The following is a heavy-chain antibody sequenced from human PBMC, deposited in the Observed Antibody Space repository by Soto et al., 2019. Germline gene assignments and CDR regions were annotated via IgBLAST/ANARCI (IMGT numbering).Heavy chain of an antibody. CDR3: ARDALETQWLPPAYYYDYYMDV. Sequence: ASVKVSCKASGYTFTNYAMHWVRQAPGQRLEWMGWINAGSGSTKYSQKFQGRVAITRDTSASTAYMELNSLRAEDTAVYYCARDALETQWLPPAYYYDYYMDVWGKGTTVTVSS. CDR1: GYTFTNYA. D-gene: IGHD6-19*01. J-gene: IGHJ6*03. V-gene: IGHV1-3*01. CDR2: INAGSGST.